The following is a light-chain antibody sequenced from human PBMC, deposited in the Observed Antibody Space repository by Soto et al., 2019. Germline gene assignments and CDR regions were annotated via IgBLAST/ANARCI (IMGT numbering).Light chain of an antibody. CDR2: WAS. V-gene: IGKV4-1*01. J-gene: IGKJ1*01. CDR1: QSILYSSNNKNY. CDR3: QQYYDLPWT. Sequence: DIVMTQSADSLAVSLGERATINCKSSQSILYSSNNKNYLAWYQAKPGQPPRLLIYWASTRESGVPDRFSGSGSGTDFTLTISSLQAEDVAVYYCQQYYDLPWTFGQGTKVEI.